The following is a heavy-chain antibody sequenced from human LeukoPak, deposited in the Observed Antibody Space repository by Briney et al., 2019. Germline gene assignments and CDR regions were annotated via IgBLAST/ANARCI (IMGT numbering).Heavy chain of an antibody. J-gene: IGHJ5*02. CDR1: GFTFSSYS. CDR2: ISSSSGYI. CDR3: ASFPLWFGELFRTAKWFDP. Sequence: GGSLRLSCSASGFTFSSYSMNWVRQAPGKGLEYVSSISSSSGYIYYADSVKGRFTISRDNSKNSLYLQMNSLRAEDTAVYYCASFPLWFGELFRTAKWFDPWGQGTLVTVSS. V-gene: IGHV3-21*01. D-gene: IGHD3-10*01.